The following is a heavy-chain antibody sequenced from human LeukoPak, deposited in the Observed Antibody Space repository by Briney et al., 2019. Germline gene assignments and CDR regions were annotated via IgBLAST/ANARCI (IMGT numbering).Heavy chain of an antibody. D-gene: IGHD4/OR15-4a*01. J-gene: IGHJ6*03. CDR3: ARAPYGVYSGDFYSYYMDV. Sequence: ASVKVSCKASGGTFNGYAVIWVRQAPGQGLEWMGGTVPLKYAQKFQGRVTFTDESTSTAFMELSSLTSEDTAVYFCARAPYGVYSGDFYSYYMDVWGKGTTVTVSS. CDR2: TVPL. V-gene: IGHV1-69*13. CDR1: GGTFNGYA.